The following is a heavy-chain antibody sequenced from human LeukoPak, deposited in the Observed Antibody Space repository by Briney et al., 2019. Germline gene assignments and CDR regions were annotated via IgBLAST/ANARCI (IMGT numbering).Heavy chain of an antibody. CDR2: ISAYNGNT. J-gene: IGHJ6*03. D-gene: IGHD2-2*01. CDR1: GYTFTSYG. CDR3: ARGPWSLVPAAKNYYYYYMDV. Sequence: RASVKVSCKASGYTFTSYGISWVRQAPGQGLEWMGWISAYNGNTNYAQKLQGRVTMTTDTSTSTAYMELRSLRSDDTAVYYCARGPWSLVPAAKNYYYYYMDVWGKGTTVTVSS. V-gene: IGHV1-18*01.